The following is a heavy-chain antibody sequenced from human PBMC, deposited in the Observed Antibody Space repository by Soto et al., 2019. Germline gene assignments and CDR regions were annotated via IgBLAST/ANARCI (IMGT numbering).Heavy chain of an antibody. D-gene: IGHD3-10*01. V-gene: IGHV3-23*01. Sequence: EVHLLESGGGLVQPGGSLRLSCTASGFTISTYAMSWVRQAPGKGLEWVSTIGVRVDDIYYTDSVKGLFTVSRDNSKSTVYLQMNGLRDDDTAVYFCATTEYGSRTYPSILEYWGRGTLVTVSS. CDR1: GFTISTYA. CDR2: IGVRVDDI. J-gene: IGHJ4*02. CDR3: ATTEYGSRTYPSILEY.